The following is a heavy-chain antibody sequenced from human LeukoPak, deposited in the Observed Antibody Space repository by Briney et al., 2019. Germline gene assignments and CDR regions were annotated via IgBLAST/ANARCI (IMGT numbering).Heavy chain of an antibody. CDR1: GGSISSSSYY. J-gene: IGHJ3*02. Sequence: PSETLSLTCTVSGGSISSSSYYWGWIRQPPGKGLEWIGSIYYSGSTYYNPSLKSRVTISVDTSKNQFSLKLSSVTAADTAVYYCARYHDYGDYPRAFDIWGQGTMVTVSS. D-gene: IGHD4-17*01. CDR3: ARYHDYGDYPRAFDI. V-gene: IGHV4-39*07. CDR2: IYYSGST.